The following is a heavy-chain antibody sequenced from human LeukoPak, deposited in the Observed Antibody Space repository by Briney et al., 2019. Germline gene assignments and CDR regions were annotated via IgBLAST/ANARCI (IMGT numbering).Heavy chain of an antibody. CDR3: ARQGAVPLVHYGMDV. CDR2: IYHSGST. Sequence: PSETLSLTCAVSGGSISSGGYSWSWIRQPAGKGLEWIGYIYHSGSTNYNPSLKSRVTISVDTSKNQFSLKLSSVTAADTAVYYCARQGAVPLVHYGMDVWGQGTTVTVSS. J-gene: IGHJ6*02. V-gene: IGHV4-30-2*01. D-gene: IGHD2-2*01. CDR1: GGSISSGGYS.